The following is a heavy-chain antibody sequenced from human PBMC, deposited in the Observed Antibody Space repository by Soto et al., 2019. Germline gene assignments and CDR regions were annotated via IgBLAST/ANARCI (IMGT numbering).Heavy chain of an antibody. Sequence: SETLSLTCTVSGGSTSSYYWSWIRQPPGKGLEWIGYIYYSGSTNYNPSLKSRVTISVDTSKNQFSLKLSSVTAADTAVYYCARLQYYFDYWGQGTLVTVSS. CDR1: GGSTSSYY. CDR3: ARLQYYFDY. J-gene: IGHJ4*02. CDR2: IYYSGST. V-gene: IGHV4-59*01.